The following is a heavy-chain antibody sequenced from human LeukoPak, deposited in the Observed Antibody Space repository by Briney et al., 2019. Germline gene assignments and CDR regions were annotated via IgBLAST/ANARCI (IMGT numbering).Heavy chain of an antibody. V-gene: IGHV4-59*08. CDR2: IYYSGST. Sequence: SETLSLTCTVSGGSISSYYWSWIRQPPGKGLEWIGYIYYSGSTNYNPSLKSRVTISVDTSKNQFSLKLSSVTAADTAVYYCAKGLSTPYYDFWSGYPAYYYMDVWGKGTTVTVSS. CDR3: AKGLSTPYYDFWSGYPAYYYMDV. J-gene: IGHJ6*03. D-gene: IGHD3-3*01. CDR1: GGSISSYY.